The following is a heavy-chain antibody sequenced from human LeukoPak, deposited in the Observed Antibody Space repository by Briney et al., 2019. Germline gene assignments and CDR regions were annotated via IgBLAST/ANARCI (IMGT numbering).Heavy chain of an antibody. CDR3: AGGPFVYGCVY. CDR1: GFTFSSYG. J-gene: IGHJ4*02. V-gene: IGHV3-30*02. Sequence: PGGSLRLSCAASGFTFSSYGMHWVRQAPGKGLEWVAVIWYDGSNKYYADSVKGRFTISRDNSKNTLYLQMNSLRAEDTAVYYCAGGPFVYGCVYWGQGTLVTVSS. CDR2: IWYDGSNK. D-gene: IGHD3-10*01.